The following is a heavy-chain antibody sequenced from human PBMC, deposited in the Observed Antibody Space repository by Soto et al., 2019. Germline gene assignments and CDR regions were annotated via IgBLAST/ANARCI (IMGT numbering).Heavy chain of an antibody. J-gene: IGHJ4*02. Sequence: LSLTCTVSGGSISSYYWSWIRQPPGKGLEWIGYIYYSGSTNYNPSLKSRVTISVDTSKNQFSLKLSSVTAADTAVYYCARENNWNYVGAFDYWGQGTLVTVSS. V-gene: IGHV4-59*01. D-gene: IGHD1-7*01. CDR2: IYYSGST. CDR3: ARENNWNYVGAFDY. CDR1: GGSISSYY.